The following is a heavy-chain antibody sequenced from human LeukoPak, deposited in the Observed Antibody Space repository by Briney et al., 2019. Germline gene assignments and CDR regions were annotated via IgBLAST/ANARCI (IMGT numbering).Heavy chain of an antibody. J-gene: IGHJ4*02. CDR3: AKDLGYTSGWTIDY. CDR2: ISDSGRST. V-gene: IGHV3-23*01. CDR1: GITLSNYG. Sequence: PGGSLRLSCVVSGITLSNYGMSWVRQAPGKGLEWVAGISDSGRSTNYANSVKGRFTISRDNSRNTLYLQMNSLRAEDTAVYYCAKDLGYTSGWTIDYWGQGTLVTVSS. D-gene: IGHD6-19*01.